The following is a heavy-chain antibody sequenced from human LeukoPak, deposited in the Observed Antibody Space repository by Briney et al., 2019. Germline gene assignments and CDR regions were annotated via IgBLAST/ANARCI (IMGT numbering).Heavy chain of an antibody. D-gene: IGHD6-13*01. CDR1: GYTFTSYY. CDR2: INPSGGST. J-gene: IGHJ4*02. V-gene: IGHV1-46*01. CDR3: ARSGLYSSSWYGTGY. Sequence: ASVKVSCKASGYTFTSYYMHWVRQAPGQGLGWMGIINPSGGSTSYAQKFQGRVTMTRDMSTSTVYMELSSLRSEDTAVYYCARSGLYSSSWYGTGYWGQGTLVTVSS.